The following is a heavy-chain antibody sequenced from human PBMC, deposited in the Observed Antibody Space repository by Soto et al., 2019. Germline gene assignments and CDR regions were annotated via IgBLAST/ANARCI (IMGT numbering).Heavy chain of an antibody. Sequence: PGGSLRLSCAASGFTFSSYWMSWVRQAPGKGLEWVANIKQDGSEKYYVDSVKGRFTISRDNAKNSLYLQMNSLRAEDTAVYYCARDRKHPPYYYYGMDVWGQGTTVTVSS. CDR2: IKQDGSEK. V-gene: IGHV3-7*01. J-gene: IGHJ6*02. CDR1: GFTFSSYW. CDR3: ARDRKHPPYYYYGMDV.